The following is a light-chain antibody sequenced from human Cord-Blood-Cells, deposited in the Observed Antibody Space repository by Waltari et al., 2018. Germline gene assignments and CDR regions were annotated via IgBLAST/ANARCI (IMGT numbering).Light chain of an antibody. CDR3: QQYGSSLFT. CDR2: GAS. CDR1: QSVSSSY. Sequence: EIVLTQSPGTLSLSPGERATLSCRASQSVSSSYLAWDQHKPGQAPRLLSYGASSRATGIPDRFSGSGTGTDFTLTISRLGPEDFAVYYCQQYGSSLFTFGSGTKVDIK. J-gene: IGKJ3*01. V-gene: IGKV3-20*01.